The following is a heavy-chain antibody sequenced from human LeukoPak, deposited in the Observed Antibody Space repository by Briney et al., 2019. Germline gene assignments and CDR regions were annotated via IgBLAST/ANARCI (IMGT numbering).Heavy chain of an antibody. CDR2: IGGSSSGYT. V-gene: IGHV3-11*06. CDR3: ARNYGGYSH. Sequence: KSGGSLRLSCAASGFTFSDYYMSWIRQAPGKGLEWVSCIGGSSSGYTNYADSVKGRFTISRDNAKNSLYLQMNSLRAEDTALYYCARNYGGYSHWGQGTLVTVSS. CDR1: GFTFSDYY. D-gene: IGHD4-23*01. J-gene: IGHJ4*02.